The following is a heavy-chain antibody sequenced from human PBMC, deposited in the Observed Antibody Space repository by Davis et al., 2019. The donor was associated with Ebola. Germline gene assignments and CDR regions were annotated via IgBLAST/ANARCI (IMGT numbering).Heavy chain of an antibody. D-gene: IGHD5-18*01. J-gene: IGHJ4*02. CDR3: AKEVLPGGYTYGQLEF. CDR2: ISENGGST. Sequence: GESLKISCAASGFTFSSYAMSWVRQAPGKGLESVSAISENGGSTYYLDSVKGRFTISRDNSKNTLSLQMNSLRAEDTAVYYCAKEVLPGGYTYGQLEFWGQGTMVTVSS. V-gene: IGHV3-23*01. CDR1: GFTFSSYA.